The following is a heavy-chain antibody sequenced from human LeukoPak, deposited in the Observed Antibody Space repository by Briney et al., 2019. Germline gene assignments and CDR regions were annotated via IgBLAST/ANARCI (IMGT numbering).Heavy chain of an antibody. D-gene: IGHD6-19*01. V-gene: IGHV3-21*01. Sequence: PGXXLRLSCAASGFTFSSYSMNWVRQAPGKGLEWVSSIGSSSSYIYYADSVKGRFTISRDNAKNSLYLQMNSLRAEDTAVYYCASSQWGTFDYWGQGTLVTVSS. CDR1: GFTFSSYS. CDR3: ASSQWGTFDY. J-gene: IGHJ4*02. CDR2: IGSSSSYI.